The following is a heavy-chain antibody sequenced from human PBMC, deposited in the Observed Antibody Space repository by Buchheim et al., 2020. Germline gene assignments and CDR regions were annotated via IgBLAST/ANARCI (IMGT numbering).Heavy chain of an antibody. J-gene: IGHJ4*02. Sequence: QVQLVESGGDLVKPGGSLRLSCAASGFTFSDYYMSWIRQAPGKGLEWVAYIGRSGSFIHYADSVKGRFTIPRDNAKNSLYLQMNSLRDEDTARYYCAREGIEMATIGEYWGQGT. V-gene: IGHV3-11*01. CDR2: IGRSGSFI. CDR3: AREGIEMATIGEY. CDR1: GFTFSDYY. D-gene: IGHD5-24*01.